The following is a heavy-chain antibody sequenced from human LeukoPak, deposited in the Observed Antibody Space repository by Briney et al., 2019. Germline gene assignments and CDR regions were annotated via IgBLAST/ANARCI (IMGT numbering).Heavy chain of an antibody. J-gene: IGHJ4*02. CDR2: ISVSGGST. V-gene: IGHV3-23*01. Sequence: PGRSLRLSCAASGLTFSSYAMSWVRQAPGKGLEWVSAISVSGGSTYYADSVKGRFTISRDNSKTTLYLQMNSLRAEDTAVYYCAKESIAVAKTPIDFDYWGQGTLVTVSS. D-gene: IGHD6-19*01. CDR1: GLTFSSYA. CDR3: AKESIAVAKTPIDFDY.